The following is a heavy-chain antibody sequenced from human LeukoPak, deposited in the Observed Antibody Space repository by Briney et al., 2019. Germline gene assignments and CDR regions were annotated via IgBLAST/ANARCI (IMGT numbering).Heavy chain of an antibody. Sequence: PSETLSLTCAVSGGSISSSNWWSWVRQPPGKGLEWIGEIYHSGSTNYNPSLKSRVTISVDKSKNQLSLKLSSVTAADTAVYYCASLSYDSSGYYPYYFDYWGQGTLVTVSS. CDR1: GGSISSSNW. V-gene: IGHV4-4*02. D-gene: IGHD3-22*01. CDR3: ASLSYDSSGYYPYYFDY. CDR2: IYHSGST. J-gene: IGHJ4*02.